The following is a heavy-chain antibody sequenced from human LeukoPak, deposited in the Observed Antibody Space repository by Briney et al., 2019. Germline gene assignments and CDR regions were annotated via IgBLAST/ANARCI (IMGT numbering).Heavy chain of an antibody. CDR3: ARDHCCGGSCYFGGGDAFDI. V-gene: IGHV3-21*01. CDR2: ISSSSSYI. J-gene: IGHJ3*02. CDR1: AFTFSSYS. D-gene: IGHD2-15*01. Sequence: GGSLRLSCAASAFTFSSYSMNWVRQAPGKGLEWVSSISSSSSYIYYADSVKGRFTISRDNAKNSLYLQMNGLRAEDTAVYYCARDHCCGGSCYFGGGDAFDIWGQGTMVTVSS.